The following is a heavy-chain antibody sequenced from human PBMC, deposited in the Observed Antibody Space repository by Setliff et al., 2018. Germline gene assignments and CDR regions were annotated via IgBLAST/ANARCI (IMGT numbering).Heavy chain of an antibody. CDR2: IHISGST. CDR1: GGSISSYY. CDR3: ARESRFGYSGYDCAFDY. D-gene: IGHD5-12*01. V-gene: IGHV4-4*08. J-gene: IGHJ4*02. Sequence: PSETLSLTCTVSGGSISSYYWSWIRQPPGKGLEWIGYIHISGSTNYNPSLKSRLSISVDTSKNQFSLKLSSVTAADTALYYCARESRFGYSGYDCAFDYWGQGMLVTVSS.